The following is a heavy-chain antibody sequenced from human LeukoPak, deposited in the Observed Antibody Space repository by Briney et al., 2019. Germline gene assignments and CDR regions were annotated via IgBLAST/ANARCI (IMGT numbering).Heavy chain of an antibody. V-gene: IGHV3-48*03. CDR3: ARDREVGGYYYYYYMDV. J-gene: IGHJ6*03. CDR2: ISSSGSTI. CDR1: GFTFSSYA. Sequence: GGSLRLSCAASGFTFSSYAMNWVRQAPGKWLEWGSYISSSGSTIYYADSVKGRFAMSRDNSTNSLYLQMNRRTATDTAVYYCARDREVGGYYYYYYMDVWGKGTTVTVSS.